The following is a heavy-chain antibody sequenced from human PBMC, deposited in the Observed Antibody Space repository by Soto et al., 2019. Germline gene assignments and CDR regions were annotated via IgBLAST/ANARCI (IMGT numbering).Heavy chain of an antibody. J-gene: IGHJ4*02. CDR3: ARDLNYGLFDY. D-gene: IGHD4-17*01. CDR1: GYTFSSYT. Sequence: GASVKVSCKASGYTFSSYTISWVRQAPGQGLEWMGRIIPILGIANYAQKFQGRVTITADKSTSTAYMELSSLRSEDTAVYYCARDLNYGLFDYWGQGTLVTVSS. CDR2: IIPILGIA. V-gene: IGHV1-69*04.